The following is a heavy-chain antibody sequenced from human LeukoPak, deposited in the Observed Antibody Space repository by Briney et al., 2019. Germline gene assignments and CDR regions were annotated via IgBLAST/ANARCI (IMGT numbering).Heavy chain of an antibody. CDR3: ARVVGYCSSTSCYRPLGYFDY. CDR1: GYTFTSYD. V-gene: IGHV1-8*01. J-gene: IGHJ4*02. D-gene: IGHD2-2*01. CDR2: MNPNSGNT. Sequence: GASVKVSCKASGYTFTSYDINWVRQATGQGLEWMGWMNPNSGNTGYAQKFQSRVTMTRNTSISTAYMELSSLRSEDTAVYYCARVVGYCSSTSCYRPLGYFDYWGQGTLVTVSS.